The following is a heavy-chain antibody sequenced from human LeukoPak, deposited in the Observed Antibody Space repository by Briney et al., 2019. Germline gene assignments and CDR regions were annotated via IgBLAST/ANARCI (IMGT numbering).Heavy chain of an antibody. CDR1: GGSISSSDYY. V-gene: IGHV4-39*07. D-gene: IGHD3-10*01. Sequence: SETLSLTCTVSGGSISSSDYYWGWIRQPPGKNLEWIGTWYNSGSTYYNPSLKSRVTISVDTSKNQFSLKLISVTAADTAVYYCAREGFGEPQPDYWGQGTLVTVSS. J-gene: IGHJ4*02. CDR3: AREGFGEPQPDY. CDR2: WYNSGST.